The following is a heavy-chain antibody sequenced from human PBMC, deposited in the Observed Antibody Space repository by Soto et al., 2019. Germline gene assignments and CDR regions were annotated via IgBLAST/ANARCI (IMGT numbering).Heavy chain of an antibody. CDR2: ISSSSSYI. CDR3: ARDFGYCSSTSCREYFQH. D-gene: IGHD2-2*03. J-gene: IGHJ1*01. CDR1: GFTFSSYS. V-gene: IGHV3-21*01. Sequence: PGGSLRLSCAASGFTFSSYSMNWVRQAPGKGLEWVSSISSSSSYIYYADSVKGRFTISRDNAKNSLYLQMNSLRAEDTAVYYCARDFGYCSSTSCREYFQHWGQGTLVTVSS.